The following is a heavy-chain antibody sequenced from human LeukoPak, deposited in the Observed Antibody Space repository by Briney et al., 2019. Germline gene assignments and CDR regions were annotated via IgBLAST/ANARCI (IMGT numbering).Heavy chain of an antibody. V-gene: IGHV3-7*01. CDR2: INHEGGDI. CDR1: GFTFDKSW. D-gene: IGHD1-1*01. CDR3: ATYINWVAGDV. Sequence: GGFLRLSCAASGFTFDKSWMSWVRQAPGKGLEWVANINHEGGDIQYVDSVKGRFTISRDNAKDSVYLQMNSLRAEDTAVYHCATYINWVAGDVWGQGTTVTVSS. J-gene: IGHJ6*02.